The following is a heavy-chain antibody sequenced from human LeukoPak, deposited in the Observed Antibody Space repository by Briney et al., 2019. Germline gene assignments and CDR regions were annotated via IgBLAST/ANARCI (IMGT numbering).Heavy chain of an antibody. CDR1: GYTFTNYG. CDR3: ATGMENTLYYYMDF. CDR2: IMPLFGSA. V-gene: IGHV1-69*05. D-gene: IGHD1/OR15-1a*01. Sequence: GASVKVSCKASGYTFTNYGFSWVRQAPGQGLEWLGGIMPLFGSAKYAQKFQGRVTITTDDSRSTAYMELRSLQSEDTAVYYCATGMENTLYYYMDFWGKGTSVTVSS. J-gene: IGHJ6*03.